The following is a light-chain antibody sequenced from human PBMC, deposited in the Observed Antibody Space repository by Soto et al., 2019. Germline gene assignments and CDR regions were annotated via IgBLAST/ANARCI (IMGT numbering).Light chain of an antibody. J-gene: IGKJ1*01. Sequence: IALAQSTGTLSLSPGERATRSCRASPSVSGSYLAWYHQKPGQAPRLLIHGASSRATGIPDRFSASGSGREFPLTISTLAPEDVAVNYCLQHSQWPRWTFGQGTK. V-gene: IGKV3D-20*02. CDR1: PSVSGSY. CDR3: LQHSQWPRWT. CDR2: GAS.